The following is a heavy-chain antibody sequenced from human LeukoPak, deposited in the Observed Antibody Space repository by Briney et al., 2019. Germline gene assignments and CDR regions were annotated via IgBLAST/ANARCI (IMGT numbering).Heavy chain of an antibody. CDR1: GYTFTGYY. Sequence: ASVKVSCKASGYTFTGYYMHWVRQAPGQGLEWMGWINPNSGGTNYAQKFQGRVTMTRDTSISTAYMELSRLRSDDTAVYYCAKSKLGYCSSTSCLTFDPWGQGTLVTVSS. CDR2: INPNSGGT. J-gene: IGHJ5*02. CDR3: AKSKLGYCSSTSCLTFDP. V-gene: IGHV1-2*02. D-gene: IGHD2-2*01.